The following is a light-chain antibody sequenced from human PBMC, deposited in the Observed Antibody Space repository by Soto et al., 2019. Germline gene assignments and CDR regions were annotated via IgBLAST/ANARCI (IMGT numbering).Light chain of an antibody. CDR3: QQYGSTPPT. Sequence: EIVLTQSPGTLSLSPGERATLSCRASESVSNDHFAWYQRKPGQAPRLLIYGASYRATDIHYRFSGSGSGTDFPLTSARLEAEDFAVYICQQYGSTPPTFGLGTKVEI. CDR1: ESVSNDH. J-gene: IGKJ1*01. V-gene: IGKV3-20*01. CDR2: GAS.